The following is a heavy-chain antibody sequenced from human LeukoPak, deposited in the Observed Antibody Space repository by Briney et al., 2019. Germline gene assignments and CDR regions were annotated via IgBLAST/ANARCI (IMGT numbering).Heavy chain of an antibody. D-gene: IGHD2/OR15-2a*01. CDR1: GGSISSYY. J-gene: IGHJ4*02. Sequence: SETLSLTCTVYGGSISSYYWSLIRQPPGKGLEWIGYIYYSGSTNYNPSLKSRVTISVDTSKNQFSLKLSSVTAADTAVYYCAGHHPRNTVDFWGQGTLVTVSS. CDR3: AGHHPRNTVDF. CDR2: IYYSGST. V-gene: IGHV4-59*08.